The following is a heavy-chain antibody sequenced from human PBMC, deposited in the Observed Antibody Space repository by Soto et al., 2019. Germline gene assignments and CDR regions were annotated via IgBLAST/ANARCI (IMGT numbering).Heavy chain of an antibody. CDR1: GFTFSSFA. D-gene: IGHD6-13*01. Sequence: GGSLRLSCAASGFTFSSFAMTWVRQAPGKGLEWVSNISGSGGSTYYADSVKGRFTISRDNSKNTLYLQMSSLRVEDTAVYFYACVAAPYSSSWDCWFDPWVQGNLVTVSS. CDR3: ACVAAPYSSSWDCWFDP. J-gene: IGHJ5*02. CDR2: ISGSGGST. V-gene: IGHV3-23*01.